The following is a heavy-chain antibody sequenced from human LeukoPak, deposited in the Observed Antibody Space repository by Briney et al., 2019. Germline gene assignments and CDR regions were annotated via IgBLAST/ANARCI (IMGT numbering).Heavy chain of an antibody. D-gene: IGHD6-13*01. J-gene: IGHJ4*02. V-gene: IGHV3-48*03. CDR3: ARDGRSSWFSYYFDY. Sequence: PGGSLRLSCAASGFTFSSYEMNWVRQAPGKGVEWVSYISSSVSPIFYPVSVKRRFTISRDNAQNSLYLQMNSLRAEDTAVYYCARDGRSSWFSYYFDYWGQGTLVTVSS. CDR2: ISSSVSPI. CDR1: GFTFSSYE.